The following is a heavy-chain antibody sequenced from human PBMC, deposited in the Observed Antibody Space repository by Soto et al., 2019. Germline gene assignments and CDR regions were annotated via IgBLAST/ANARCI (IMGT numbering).Heavy chain of an antibody. D-gene: IGHD3-16*01. CDR2: MNQDGSEI. CDR3: VRAGGGSGAF. Sequence: EVQLVESGGGLVQPGGSLRLSCAASGFIFRNYWMSWVRQAPGKGLEWVANMNQDGSEIYYVDSVKGRFTISRDNAKDSLSLQVNGLRAGGTALYCGVRAGGGSGAFWGQGALVTVSS. J-gene: IGHJ4*02. V-gene: IGHV3-7*04. CDR1: GFIFRNYW.